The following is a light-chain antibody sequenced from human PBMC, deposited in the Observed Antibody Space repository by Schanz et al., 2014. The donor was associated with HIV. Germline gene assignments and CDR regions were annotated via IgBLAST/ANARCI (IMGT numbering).Light chain of an antibody. J-gene: IGLJ1*01. Sequence: QSALTQPPSASGSPGQSVTISCTGTSSDVGYYNYVSWYQQHPGKAPKLMIYEVSKRPSGVPDRFSGSKSGNTASLTISGLQAEDEADYYCCSYAGSSTYVFGTGTKLTVL. CDR3: CSYAGSSTYV. CDR1: SSDVGYYNY. V-gene: IGLV2-8*01. CDR2: EVS.